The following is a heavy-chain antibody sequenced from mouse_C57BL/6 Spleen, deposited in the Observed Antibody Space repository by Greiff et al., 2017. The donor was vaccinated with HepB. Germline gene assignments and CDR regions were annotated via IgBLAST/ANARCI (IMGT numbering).Heavy chain of an antibody. CDR2: IDPETGGT. CDR1: GYTFTDYE. J-gene: IGHJ3*01. V-gene: IGHV1-15*01. CDR3: TSPFCCYGSGGFAY. Sequence: QVQLQQSGAELVRPGASVTLSCKASGYTFTDYEMHWVKQTPVHGLEWIGAIDPETGGTAYNQKFKGKAILTADKSSSTAYMELRSLTSEDSAVYYCTSPFCCYGSGGFAYWGQGTLVTVAA. D-gene: IGHD1-1*01.